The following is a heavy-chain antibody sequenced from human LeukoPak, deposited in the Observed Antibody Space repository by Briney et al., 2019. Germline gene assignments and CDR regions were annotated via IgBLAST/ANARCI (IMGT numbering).Heavy chain of an antibody. CDR1: GLTFSSYS. D-gene: IGHD1-26*01. J-gene: IGHJ1*01. Sequence: GGSLRLSCAASGLTFSSYSMNWVRKAPGKGLEWVSSISSSSSYIYYADSVKGRFTISRDNAKNSLYLQMNSLRAEDTAVYYCAREASGSYFQHWGQGTLVTVSS. CDR2: ISSSSSYI. V-gene: IGHV3-21*01. CDR3: AREASGSYFQH.